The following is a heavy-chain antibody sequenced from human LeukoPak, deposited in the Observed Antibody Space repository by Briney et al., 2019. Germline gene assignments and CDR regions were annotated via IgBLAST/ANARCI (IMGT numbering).Heavy chain of an antibody. CDR2: IIPIFGTA. CDR3: ATLTTVTPGHFDY. D-gene: IGHD4-17*01. J-gene: IGHJ4*02. CDR1: GGTFSSYA. Sequence: GASVKVSCKASGGTFSSYAISWVRQAPGQGLEWMGRIIPIFGTANYAQKFQGRVTITTDEPTSTAYMELSSLRSEDTAVYYCATLTTVTPGHFDYWGQGTLVTVSS. V-gene: IGHV1-69*05.